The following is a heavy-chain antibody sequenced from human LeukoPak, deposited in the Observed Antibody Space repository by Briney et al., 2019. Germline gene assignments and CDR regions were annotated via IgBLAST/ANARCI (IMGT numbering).Heavy chain of an antibody. Sequence: GGSLRLSCAASGFSFSDTYMGWVRQAPGKGLDWVSVIYSGGDTYYPDSVKGRSTISRDNSKNTLLLEMNSLRAEDTAVYYCARLSDSSGYGAFDIWGQGTMVTVSS. D-gene: IGHD3-22*01. CDR2: IYSGGDT. J-gene: IGHJ3*02. CDR1: GFSFSDTY. CDR3: ARLSDSSGYGAFDI. V-gene: IGHV3-66*01.